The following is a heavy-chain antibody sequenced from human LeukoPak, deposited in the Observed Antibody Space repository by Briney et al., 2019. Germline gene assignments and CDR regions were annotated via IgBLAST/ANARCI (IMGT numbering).Heavy chain of an antibody. J-gene: IGHJ3*02. CDR2: IKEDGSEK. CDR1: GFSFTSYW. D-gene: IGHD3-16*01. CDR3: ARDRLRGRDDAFDI. Sequence: GGSLRLSCAASGFSFTSYWMSWVRQAPGKGLEWLANIKEDGSEKYYVDSVKGRFTISRDNAKNTLYLQMNSLRAEDTAVYYCARDRLRGRDDAFDIWGQGTMVTVSS. V-gene: IGHV3-7*01.